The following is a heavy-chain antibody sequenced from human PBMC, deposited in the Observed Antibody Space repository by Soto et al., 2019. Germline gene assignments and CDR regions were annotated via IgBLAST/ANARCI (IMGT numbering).Heavy chain of an antibody. CDR3: ARGGPAQLTRYYYYGMDV. CDR2: IWYDGSNK. V-gene: IGHV3-33*01. D-gene: IGHD2-2*01. Sequence: GGSLRLSCAASGFTFSSYGMHWVRQAPGKGLEWVAVIWYDGSNKYYADSVKGRFTISRDNSKNTLYLQMNSLRAEDTAVYYCARGGPAQLTRYYYYGMDVWGQGTTVTVSS. J-gene: IGHJ6*02. CDR1: GFTFSSYG.